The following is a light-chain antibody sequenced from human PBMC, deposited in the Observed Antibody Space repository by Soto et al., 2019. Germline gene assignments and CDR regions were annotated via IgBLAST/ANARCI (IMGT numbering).Light chain of an antibody. Sequence: IEATQSPPSLASSLRNKVPITCRASQASGTYVTWYRQKSGAAPELLIYDASTLQSGVPSRFRGGASGTDFTLTISSLQLDDFATYYCQQSYNTPLTFGQGTKVDIK. CDR1: QASGTY. J-gene: IGKJ1*01. CDR2: DAS. CDR3: QQSYNTPLT. V-gene: IGKV1-39*01.